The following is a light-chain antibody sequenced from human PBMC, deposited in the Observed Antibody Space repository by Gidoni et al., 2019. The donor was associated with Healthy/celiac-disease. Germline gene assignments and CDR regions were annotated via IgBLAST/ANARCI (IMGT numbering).Light chain of an antibody. CDR1: QRVSSY. J-gene: IGKJ4*01. CDR2: DAS. CDR3: QQRSNWAT. Sequence: EIVLTQSPATLSLSPGERATLSCRASQRVSSYLAWYQQKPGQAPRLLIYDASNRATGIPARCSGSGSGTDFTLTISSLEPEDFAIYYCQQRSNWATFGGGTKVEIK. V-gene: IGKV3-11*01.